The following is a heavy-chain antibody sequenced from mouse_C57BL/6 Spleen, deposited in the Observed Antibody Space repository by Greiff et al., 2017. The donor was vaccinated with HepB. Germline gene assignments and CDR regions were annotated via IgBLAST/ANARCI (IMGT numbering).Heavy chain of an antibody. CDR2: IYPSDSET. CDR1: GYTFTSYW. Sequence: VQLQQSGAELVRPGSSVKLSCKASGYTFTSYWMDWVKQRPGQGLEWIGNIYPSDSETHYNQKFKDKATLTVDKSSSTAYMQLSSLTSEDSAVYYCARSYDYDEVWFAYWGQGTLVTVSA. D-gene: IGHD2-4*01. J-gene: IGHJ3*01. CDR3: ARSYDYDEVWFAY. V-gene: IGHV1-61*01.